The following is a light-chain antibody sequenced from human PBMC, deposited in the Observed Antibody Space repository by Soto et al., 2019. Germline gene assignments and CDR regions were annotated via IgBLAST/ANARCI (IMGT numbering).Light chain of an antibody. CDR2: YDT. CDR1: NIGSKD. J-gene: IGLJ2*01. Sequence: SYELTQPPSVSVAPGKTARITCGGNNIGSKDVHWYQQKAGQAPVLVIYYDTDRPSGIPERFSGSKSGNTATLTISRVEAGDEADYYCQVWDSSSDHVVFGGGTKVTVL. V-gene: IGLV3-21*04. CDR3: QVWDSSSDHVV.